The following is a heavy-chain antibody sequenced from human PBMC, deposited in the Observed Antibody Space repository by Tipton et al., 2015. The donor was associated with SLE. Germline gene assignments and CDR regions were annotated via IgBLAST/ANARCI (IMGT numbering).Heavy chain of an antibody. D-gene: IGHD3-16*02. CDR1: GGSISNSGYY. CDR3: ARGGKDYDYIWGSYRDDTDYGMDV. V-gene: IGHV4-39*07. J-gene: IGHJ6*02. Sequence: GLVKPSETLSLNCTVSGGSISNSGYYWGWIRQPPAKGLEWIETFSYSGSTYYNPSLKSRVTISVDTSKNQFSLRLSSVTAADTAVYYCARGGKDYDYIWGSYRDDTDYGMDVWGQGTTVTVSS. CDR2: FSYSGST.